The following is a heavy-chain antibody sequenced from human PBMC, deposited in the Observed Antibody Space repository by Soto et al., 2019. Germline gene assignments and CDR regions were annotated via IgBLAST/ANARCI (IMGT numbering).Heavy chain of an antibody. CDR2: INPGNGNT. V-gene: IGHV1-3*01. D-gene: IGHD5-18*01. CDR1: GYTFTSYG. Sequence: ASVQVSCKASGYTFTSYGINWVRQAPGRGLEWMGWINPGNGNTKYSQQFQGRVIIDRDTSASTAYMELSSLRSEDTAVYYCARRSIRNTYGTVDYWGQGTLVTVSS. CDR3: ARRSIRNTYGTVDY. J-gene: IGHJ4*02.